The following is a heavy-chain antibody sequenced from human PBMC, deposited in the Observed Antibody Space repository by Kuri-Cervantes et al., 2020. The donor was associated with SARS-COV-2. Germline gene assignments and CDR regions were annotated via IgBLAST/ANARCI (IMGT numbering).Heavy chain of an antibody. V-gene: IGHV1-45*01. CDR1: GDSFDYRF. J-gene: IGHJ3*02. D-gene: IGHD5-24*01. Sequence: SVKVSCKASGDSFDYRFLHWVRQAPGQPPEWMGWITPFNGNTNYAQRFQDRVTITRDRSMSTAYMELSSLRSDDTAMYYCARSGPGAISREDGACDIWGQGTMVTVSS. CDR2: ITPFNGNT. CDR3: ARSGPGAISREDGACDI.